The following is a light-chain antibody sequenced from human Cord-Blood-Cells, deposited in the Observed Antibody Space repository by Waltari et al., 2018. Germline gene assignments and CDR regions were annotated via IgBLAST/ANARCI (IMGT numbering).Light chain of an antibody. CDR3: SSYAGSNNLGV. V-gene: IGLV2-8*01. Sequence: QSALTQPPSASGSPGQSVTISCTGTSSDVGGYNYVPWYQQHPGKAPKLMIYEVSKRPSGIPARFSGSKSVNTASLTVSGLQAEDEADYYCSSYAGSNNLGVFGGGTKLTVL. J-gene: IGLJ3*02. CDR2: EVS. CDR1: SSDVGGYNY.